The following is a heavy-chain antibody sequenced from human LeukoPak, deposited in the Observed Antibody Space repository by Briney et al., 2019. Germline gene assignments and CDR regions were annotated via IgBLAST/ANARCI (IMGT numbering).Heavy chain of an antibody. D-gene: IGHD5-18*01. CDR1: GFTFSSYG. Sequence: GGSLRLSCAASGFTFSSYGMSWVRQAPGKGLEWVSDINGSGGSTYYADSVKGRFTISRDNSKNTLYLQMNSLRAEDTAVYYCAKRIQSAMATGYWGQGTLVTVSS. CDR3: AKRIQSAMATGY. CDR2: INGSGGST. V-gene: IGHV3-23*01. J-gene: IGHJ4*02.